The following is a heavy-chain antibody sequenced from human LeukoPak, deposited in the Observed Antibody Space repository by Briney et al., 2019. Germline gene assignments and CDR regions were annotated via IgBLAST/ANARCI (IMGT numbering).Heavy chain of an antibody. Sequence: GESLKISCEASGYTFTNYWIGWVRQMPGKGLELMGIIYPGDSDTRYSPSFQGQVTISADKSISTAYLQWSSLKASDTATYCCASLTRYDILTGSSAHFDYWGQGTLVTVSS. CDR2: IYPGDSDT. CDR1: GYTFTNYW. V-gene: IGHV5-51*01. CDR3: ASLTRYDILTGSSAHFDY. J-gene: IGHJ4*02. D-gene: IGHD3-9*01.